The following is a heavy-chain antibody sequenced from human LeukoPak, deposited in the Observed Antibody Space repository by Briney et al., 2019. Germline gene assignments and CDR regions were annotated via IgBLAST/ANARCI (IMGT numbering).Heavy chain of an antibody. CDR1: GFTVSSNY. D-gene: IGHD2-15*01. V-gene: IGHV3-53*01. CDR2: IYSGGST. CDR3: ATVVVALHNNFDY. J-gene: IGHJ4*02. Sequence: PGGSLRLSCAASGFTVSSNYMSWVRQAPGKGLEWVSVIYSGGSTYYADSVKGRFTISRDNSKNTPYLQMNSLRAEDTAVYYCATVVVALHNNFDYWGQGTLVTVSS.